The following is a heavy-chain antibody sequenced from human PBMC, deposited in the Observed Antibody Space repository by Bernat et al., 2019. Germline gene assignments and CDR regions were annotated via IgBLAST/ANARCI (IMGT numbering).Heavy chain of an antibody. CDR1: GYSFASYW. V-gene: IGHV5-51*01. CDR3: ARGASSGDYGVGFDY. J-gene: IGHJ4*02. D-gene: IGHD4-17*01. Sequence: EVQLVQSGAEVKKPGESLKISCKGSGYSFASYWIGWVRQMPGKGLQWMGIIYPGDSDTRYSPSFQGQVTISADKSIPTAYLQWSSLKASDTAMYYCARGASSGDYGVGFDYWGQGTLVTVSS. CDR2: IYPGDSDT.